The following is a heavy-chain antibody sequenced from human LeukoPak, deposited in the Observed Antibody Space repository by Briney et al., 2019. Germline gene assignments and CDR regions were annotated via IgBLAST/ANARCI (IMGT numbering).Heavy chain of an antibody. J-gene: IGHJ6*02. Sequence: GGSLRLSCAASGFTFSSYSMNWVRQAPGKGLEWVSSISSSSSYIYYADSVKGRFTISRDNAKNSLYLQMNSLRAEDTAVYYCARVLAFGVVIMRYYGMDVWGQGTTVTVSS. D-gene: IGHD3-3*01. V-gene: IGHV3-21*01. CDR1: GFTFSSYS. CDR2: ISSSSSYI. CDR3: ARVLAFGVVIMRYYGMDV.